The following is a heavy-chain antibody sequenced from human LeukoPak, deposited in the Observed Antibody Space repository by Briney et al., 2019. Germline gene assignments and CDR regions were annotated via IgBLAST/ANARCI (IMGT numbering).Heavy chain of an antibody. V-gene: IGHV3-30*04. D-gene: IGHD3-3*01. Sequence: GGSLRLSCAVSGFTLSSNVLHWVRQAPGKGLECVAVISSDGSNKYYADSVKGRFTVSRDNSKNTLYLQMISLRPEDTAVYYCARDLPTVVIFGALHSWGQGTLVTVSP. CDR2: ISSDGSNK. CDR1: GFTLSSNV. CDR3: ARDLPTVVIFGALHS. J-gene: IGHJ4*02.